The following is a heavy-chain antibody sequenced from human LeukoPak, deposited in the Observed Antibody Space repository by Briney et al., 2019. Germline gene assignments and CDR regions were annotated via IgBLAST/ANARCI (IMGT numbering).Heavy chain of an antibody. Sequence: KTSETLSLTCSVSGGSVSDYYWNWIRQPAGKGLEWIGRLYTSGNTDYNPSLKSRVTLSRDTSKNQFSLRLNSVTAADTAVYYCARTWEDAFDIWGQGTLVTVSS. J-gene: IGHJ3*02. D-gene: IGHD1-26*01. CDR1: GGSVSDYY. V-gene: IGHV4-4*07. CDR3: ARTWEDAFDI. CDR2: LYTSGNT.